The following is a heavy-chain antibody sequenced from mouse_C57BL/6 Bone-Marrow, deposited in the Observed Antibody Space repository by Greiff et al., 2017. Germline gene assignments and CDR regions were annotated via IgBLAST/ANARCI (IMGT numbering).Heavy chain of an antibody. V-gene: IGHV1-59*01. CDR1: GYTFTSYW. CDR2: IDPSDSYT. J-gene: IGHJ2*01. D-gene: IGHD2-2*01. CDR3: ARWGVTGYFDD. Sequence: QVQLKQPGAELVRPGTSVKLSCKASGYTFTSYWMHWVKQRPGQGLEWIGVIDPSDSYTNYNQKFKGKATLTVDTSSSTAYMQLSSLTSEDSAVYYCARWGVTGYFDDWGQGTTLTVSS.